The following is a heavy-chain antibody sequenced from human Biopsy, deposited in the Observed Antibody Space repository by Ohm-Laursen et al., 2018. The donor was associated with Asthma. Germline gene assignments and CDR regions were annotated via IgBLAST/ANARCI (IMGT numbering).Heavy chain of an antibody. CDR1: GYTLTSYY. Sequence: SVKPSCKASGYTLTSYYMHSGRQAPGQGLEWMGGSIPIFGTANYAQTFQGRVTITADESTSTAYMELSSLRSEDTAVYYCARHPYVDGSDNYYYRGNDYYLGMDVWGQGTTVTVSS. J-gene: IGHJ6*02. CDR3: ARHPYVDGSDNYYYRGNDYYLGMDV. D-gene: IGHD3-10*01. CDR2: SIPIFGTA. V-gene: IGHV1-69*13.